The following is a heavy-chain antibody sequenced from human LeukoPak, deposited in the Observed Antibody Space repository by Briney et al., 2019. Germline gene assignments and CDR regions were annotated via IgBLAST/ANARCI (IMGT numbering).Heavy chain of an antibody. D-gene: IGHD5-24*01. Sequence: GGSLRLSCAVSGFTFSNYWMSWVRQAPGKGLEWVAVISYDGSNKYYADSVKGRFTISRDNSKNTLYLQMNSLRAEDTAVYYCARAGGDGYNFLENYFDYWGQGTLVTVSS. CDR3: ARAGGDGYNFLENYFDY. J-gene: IGHJ4*02. CDR1: GFTFSNYW. CDR2: ISYDGSNK. V-gene: IGHV3-30-3*01.